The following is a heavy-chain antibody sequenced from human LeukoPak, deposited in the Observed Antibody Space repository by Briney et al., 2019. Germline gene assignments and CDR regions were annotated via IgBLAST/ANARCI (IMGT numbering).Heavy chain of an antibody. Sequence: SETLSLTCAVYGGSFSGYYWSWIRQPPGKGLEWIGEINHSGSTNYNPSLKSRVTMSVDTSKNQFSLKLSSVTAADTAVYYCARGLTYYYDSSGTKGRNYFDYWGQGTLVTVSS. D-gene: IGHD3-22*01. CDR1: GGSFSGYY. J-gene: IGHJ4*02. CDR3: ARGLTYYYDSSGTKGRNYFDY. CDR2: INHSGST. V-gene: IGHV4-34*01.